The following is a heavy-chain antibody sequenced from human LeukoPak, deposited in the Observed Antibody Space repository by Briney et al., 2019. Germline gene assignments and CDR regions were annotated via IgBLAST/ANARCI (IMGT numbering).Heavy chain of an antibody. Sequence: PVASVKVTCKASGYTFTGYYMHWVRQAPGQGLEWMGWINPNSGGTNYAQKFQGRVTMTRDTPISTAYMELSRLRSDDTAVYYCGRDLNRSGYTREGRFDPWGQGTLVTLSS. J-gene: IGHJ5*02. CDR3: GRDLNRSGYTREGRFDP. CDR1: GYTFTGYY. CDR2: INPNSGGT. D-gene: IGHD3-22*01. V-gene: IGHV1-2*02.